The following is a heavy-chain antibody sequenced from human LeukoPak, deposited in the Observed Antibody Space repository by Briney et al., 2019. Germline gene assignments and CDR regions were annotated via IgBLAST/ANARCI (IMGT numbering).Heavy chain of an antibody. CDR3: ARRYDFWSGYSSYFDY. V-gene: IGHV4-39*01. D-gene: IGHD3-3*01. J-gene: IGHJ4*02. CDR2: IYYSGST. CDR1: GGSISSSSYY. Sequence: SETLSHTCTVSGGSISSSSYYWGWIRQPPGKGLEWIGSIYYSGSTYYNPSLKSRVTISVDTSKNQFSLKLSSVTAADTAVYYCARRYDFWSGYSSYFDYWGQGTLVTVSS.